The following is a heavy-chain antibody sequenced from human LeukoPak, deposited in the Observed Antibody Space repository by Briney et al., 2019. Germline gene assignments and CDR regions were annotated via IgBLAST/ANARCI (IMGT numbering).Heavy chain of an antibody. D-gene: IGHD5-18*01. CDR3: ARLGGPNSYGYGY. Sequence: ASVKVSCKASGGTFSSYAISWVRQAPGQGLEWMGGIIPIFGTANYAQKFQGRVTITTDESTSTAYMELSSLRSEDTAVYYCARLGGPNSYGYGYWGRGTLVTVSS. V-gene: IGHV1-69*05. CDR1: GGTFSSYA. J-gene: IGHJ4*02. CDR2: IIPIFGTA.